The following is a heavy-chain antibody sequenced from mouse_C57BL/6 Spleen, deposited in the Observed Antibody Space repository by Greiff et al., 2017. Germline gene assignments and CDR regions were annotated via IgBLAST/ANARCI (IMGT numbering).Heavy chain of an antibody. D-gene: IGHD2-4*01. Sequence: EVKVVESGGGLVKPGGSLKLSCAASGFTFSDYGMHWVRQAPGKGLEWVAYISSGSSTIYYADTVKGRFTISRDNAKNTLFLQMTSLRSEDTAMYYCARGYDYDWFAYWGQGTLVTVSA. V-gene: IGHV5-17*01. CDR2: ISSGSSTI. CDR3: ARGYDYDWFAY. J-gene: IGHJ3*01. CDR1: GFTFSDYG.